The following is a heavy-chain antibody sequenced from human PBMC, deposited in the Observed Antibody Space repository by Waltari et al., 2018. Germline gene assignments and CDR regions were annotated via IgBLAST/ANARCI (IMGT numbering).Heavy chain of an antibody. CDR3: AKAHFYDTSGYIEH. CDR1: GFIFNNFA. V-gene: IGHV3-23*01. D-gene: IGHD3-22*01. CDR2: INGYGEKT. Sequence: EVQVLESGGGLVQPGGSLRLTCSASGFIFNNFAINWVRQAAGKGLEWVSEINGYGEKTYYSDTVKGRFTLARDNPRNTLSLQMNSLRAEDTAVYYCAKAHFYDTSGYIEHWGQGTLVTVSS. J-gene: IGHJ5*02.